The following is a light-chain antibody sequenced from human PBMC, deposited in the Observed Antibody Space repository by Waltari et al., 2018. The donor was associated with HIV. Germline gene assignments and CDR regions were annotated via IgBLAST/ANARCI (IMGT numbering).Light chain of an antibody. CDR3: QQYNNWYT. CDR2: GAS. J-gene: IGKJ2*01. Sequence: EIVMTQSPATLSVSPGQRATRSGRASQSVSSNLAWYQQKPGQAPRLLIYGASTRATGIPARLSGSGSGTEFTLTISSLQSEDFAVYYCQQYNNWYTFGQGTKLEIK. V-gene: IGKV3-15*01. CDR1: QSVSSN.